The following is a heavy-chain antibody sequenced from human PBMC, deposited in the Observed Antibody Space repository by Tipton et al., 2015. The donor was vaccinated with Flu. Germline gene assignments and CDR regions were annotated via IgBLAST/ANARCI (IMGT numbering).Heavy chain of an antibody. D-gene: IGHD5-12*01. J-gene: IGHJ6*02. CDR3: TREGSAGGYDPTPYYYYGVDV. Sequence: SLRLSCTASGFTFGDYAMSWVRQAPGKGLEWVGFIRSKAYGGTTEYAASVKGRFTISRDDSKSIAYLQMNSLKTEDTAVYYCTREGSAGGYDPTPYYYYGVDVWGQGTTVPVSS. V-gene: IGHV3-49*04. CDR1: GFTFGDYA. CDR2: IRSKAYGGTT.